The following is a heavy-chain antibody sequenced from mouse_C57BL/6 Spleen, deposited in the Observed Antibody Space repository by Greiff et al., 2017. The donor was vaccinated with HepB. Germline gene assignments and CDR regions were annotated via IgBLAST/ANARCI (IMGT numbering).Heavy chain of an antibody. V-gene: IGHV1-82*01. CDR1: GYAFSSSW. CDR3: ARWAYGNYGYYFDY. J-gene: IGHJ2*01. CDR2: IYPGDGDT. D-gene: IGHD2-1*01. Sequence: VQLQQSGPELVKPGASVKISCKASGYAFSSSWMNWVKQRPGKGLEWIGRIYPGDGDTNYNGKFKGKATLTADKSSSTAYMQLSSLTSEDSAVYFCARWAYGNYGYYFDYWGQGTTLTVSS.